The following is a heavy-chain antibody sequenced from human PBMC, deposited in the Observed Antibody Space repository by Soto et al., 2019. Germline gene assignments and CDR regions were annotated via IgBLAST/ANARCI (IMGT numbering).Heavy chain of an antibody. Sequence: QVQLVESGGGVVQPGRSLRLSCAASGFTFSSYGMHWVRQAPGKGLEWVAVIWYDGSNKYYADSVKGRFTISRDNSKNPLYLQMNSLRAEDTAVYYCARADDYGGNSGPDYWGQGTLVTVSS. J-gene: IGHJ4*02. CDR3: ARADDYGGNSGPDY. CDR1: GFTFSSYG. CDR2: IWYDGSNK. D-gene: IGHD4-17*01. V-gene: IGHV3-33*01.